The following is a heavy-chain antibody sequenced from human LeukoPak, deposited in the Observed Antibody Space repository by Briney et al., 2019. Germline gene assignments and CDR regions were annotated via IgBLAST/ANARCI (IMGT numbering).Heavy chain of an antibody. D-gene: IGHD2-8*01. V-gene: IGHV3-53*01. CDR3: TRVGSLMVYAIDY. Sequence: TGGSLRLSCAASGFTFSTNYMGWARQAPGKGLEWVSVIYSGGTTYYADSVRGRFTVSRDNSNNTLYLRMNSLKTEDTAVYYCTRVGSLMVYAIDYWGQGTLVTVSS. CDR2: IYSGGTT. J-gene: IGHJ4*02. CDR1: GFTFSTNY.